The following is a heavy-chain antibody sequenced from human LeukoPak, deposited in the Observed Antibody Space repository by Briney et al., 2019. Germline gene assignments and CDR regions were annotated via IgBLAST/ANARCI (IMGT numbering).Heavy chain of an antibody. J-gene: IGHJ4*01. V-gene: IGHV3-43*01. CDR2: INWDGGST. D-gene: IGHD6-13*01. CDR1: GFNFDDYT. Sequence: PGGSLRLSCAASGFNFDDYTMHWVRQIPGKSLEWVSLINWDGGSTFYADSVKGRFTISRDTRKNFLYLQMISLRIEDTALYYCAKDLGKVIAAAGTSGFDSWGRGTLVTVSS. CDR3: AKDLGKVIAAAGTSGFDS.